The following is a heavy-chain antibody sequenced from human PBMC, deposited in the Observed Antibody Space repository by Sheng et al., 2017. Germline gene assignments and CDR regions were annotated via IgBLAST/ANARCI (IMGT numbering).Heavy chain of an antibody. Sequence: QLQLQESGPGLVKPSETLSLTCSVSGDSLSTGIHYWVWVRPAPRGGLEWIRNGFTILGPPTITRPFRVRVAVSVDTANQFSLKXTSVTAADTAVYYCVRSHYSNYVEWLDPWGPGXPGHRSPQ. CDR3: VRSHYSNYVEWLDP. CDR2: FTILGPP. CDR1: GDSLSTGIHY. J-gene: IGHJ5*02. D-gene: IGHD4-4*01. V-gene: IGHV4-39*07.